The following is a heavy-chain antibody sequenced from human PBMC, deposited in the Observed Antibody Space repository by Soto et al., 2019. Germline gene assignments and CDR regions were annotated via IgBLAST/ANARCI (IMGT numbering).Heavy chain of an antibody. D-gene: IGHD2-2*01. CDR3: AREGGTLVVPAAMPYNCSEP. Sequence: ASVKVSCKASGYTFTSYAMHWVRQAPGQRLEWMGWINAGNGNTKYSQKFQGRVTITRDTSASTAYMELSSLRSEDTAVYYCAREGGTLVVPAAMPYNCSEPWGQGPLVTVFS. J-gene: IGHJ5*02. CDR2: INAGNGNT. V-gene: IGHV1-3*01. CDR1: GYTFTSYA.